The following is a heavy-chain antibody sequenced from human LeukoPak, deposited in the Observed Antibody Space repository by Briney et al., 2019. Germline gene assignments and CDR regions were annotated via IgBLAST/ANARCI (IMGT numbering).Heavy chain of an antibody. CDR2: ISWNSGSI. V-gene: IGHV3-9*01. Sequence: GGSLRLSCAASGFTFDDYAMHWVRQAPGKGLEWVSGISWNSGSIGYADSVEGRFTISRDNAKNSLYLQMNSLRAEDTALYYCARGWYSSGWSGDYWGQGTLVTVSS. D-gene: IGHD6-19*01. J-gene: IGHJ4*02. CDR1: GFTFDDYA. CDR3: ARGWYSSGWSGDY.